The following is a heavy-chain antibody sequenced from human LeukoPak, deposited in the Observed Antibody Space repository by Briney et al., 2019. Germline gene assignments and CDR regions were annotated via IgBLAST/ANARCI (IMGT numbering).Heavy chain of an antibody. CDR2: IYNFGGT. D-gene: IGHD3-10*01. V-gene: IGHV3-66*01. Sequence: GGSLRLSCAASGFTVSSNHMNWVRQAPGKGLEWVSLIYNFGGTSYADSVKGRFTLSRDNSKNTLYLQMNSLRAEDTAVYYCAKDQGGSGTYYKGVFDYWGQGTLVTVSS. CDR1: GFTVSSNH. J-gene: IGHJ4*02. CDR3: AKDQGGSGTYYKGVFDY.